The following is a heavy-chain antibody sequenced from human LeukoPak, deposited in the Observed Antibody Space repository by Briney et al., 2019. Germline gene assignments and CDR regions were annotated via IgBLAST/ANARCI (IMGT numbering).Heavy chain of an antibody. CDR1: GYTFTSYG. CDR2: IIPIFGTA. V-gene: IGHV1-69*06. Sequence: SVKVSCKASGYTFTSYGISWVRQAPGQGLEWMGGIIPIFGTANYAQKFQGRVTITADKSTSTAYMELRSLRSEDTAVYYCARDLSGSGIYYFDYWGQGTLVTVSS. CDR3: ARDLSGSGIYYFDY. J-gene: IGHJ4*02. D-gene: IGHD3-10*01.